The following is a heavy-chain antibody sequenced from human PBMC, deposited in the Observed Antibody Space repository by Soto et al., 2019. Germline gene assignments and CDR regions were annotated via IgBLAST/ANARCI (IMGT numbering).Heavy chain of an antibody. D-gene: IGHD2-15*01. CDR1: GGTFSSYA. CDR3: ARDLQGVVVVAATRGRYYYYGMDV. J-gene: IGHJ6*02. V-gene: IGHV1-69*01. Sequence: QVQLVQSGAEVKKPGSSVKVSCKASGGTFSSYAISWVRQAPEQGLEWMGGIIPIFGTANYAQKFQGRVTITADESTSTAYMELSSLRSEDTAVYYCARDLQGVVVVAATRGRYYYYGMDVWGQGTTVTVSS. CDR2: IIPIFGTA.